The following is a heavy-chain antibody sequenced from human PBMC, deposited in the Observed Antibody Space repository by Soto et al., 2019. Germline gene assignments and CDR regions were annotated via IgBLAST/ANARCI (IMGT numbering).Heavy chain of an antibody. V-gene: IGHV3-23*01. CDR1: GFTFSSYA. D-gene: IGHD3-3*01. Sequence: GGSLRLSCAASGFTFSSYAMSWVRQAPGKGLEWVSAISGSGGSTYYADSVKGRFTISGDNSKNTLYLQMNSLRAEDTAVYYCAKAKEYYDFWSGSTHYYYGMDVWGQGTTVTVSS. CDR3: AKAKEYYDFWSGSTHYYYGMDV. J-gene: IGHJ6*02. CDR2: ISGSGGST.